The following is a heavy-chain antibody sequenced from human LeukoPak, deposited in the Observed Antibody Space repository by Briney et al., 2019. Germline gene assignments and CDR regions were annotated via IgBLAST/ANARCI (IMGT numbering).Heavy chain of an antibody. J-gene: IGHJ6*02. CDR3: ASTTNIVLMVYAILEEYDYYGMDV. V-gene: IGHV1-69*04. D-gene: IGHD2-8*01. Sequence: SVKLSCTASGGTFIIYAISWVRQAPGQGLEWMGRIIPIFGIANYAQKFQGRVTITADKSTSTAYMELSSLRSEDTAVYYCASTTNIVLMVYAILEEYDYYGMDVWGQGTTVTVSS. CDR1: GGTFIIYA. CDR2: IIPIFGIA.